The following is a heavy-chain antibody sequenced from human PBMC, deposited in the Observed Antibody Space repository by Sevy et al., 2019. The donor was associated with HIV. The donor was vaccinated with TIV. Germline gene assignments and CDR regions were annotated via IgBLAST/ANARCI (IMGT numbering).Heavy chain of an antibody. Sequence: GGSLRLSCVASGFTFSRYWMSWVRRAPGKGLEWVANIKQDGSEKYYVDSVRGRFTISRDNAKNSLYLQMNSLRAEDTAVYYCAIIPKPLRGKGDLGYWGQGTLVTVSS. D-gene: IGHD2-15*01. J-gene: IGHJ4*02. CDR2: IKQDGSEK. CDR1: GFTFSRYW. V-gene: IGHV3-7*01. CDR3: AIIPKPLRGKGDLGY.